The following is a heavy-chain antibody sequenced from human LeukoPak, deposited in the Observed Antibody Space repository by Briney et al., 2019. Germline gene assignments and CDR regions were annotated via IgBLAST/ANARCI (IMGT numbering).Heavy chain of an antibody. D-gene: IGHD3-10*01. CDR1: GGSISRSSYY. CDR2: IYYSGST. V-gene: IGHV4-39*07. CDR3: ARDSRVRGVTGPFDY. J-gene: IGHJ4*02. Sequence: SETLSLTCTVSGGSISRSSYYWGWIRQPPGKGLEWIGSIYYSGSTYYNPSLKSRVTISVDTSKNQFSLKLSSVTAADTAVYYCARDSRVRGVTGPFDYWGQGTLVTVSS.